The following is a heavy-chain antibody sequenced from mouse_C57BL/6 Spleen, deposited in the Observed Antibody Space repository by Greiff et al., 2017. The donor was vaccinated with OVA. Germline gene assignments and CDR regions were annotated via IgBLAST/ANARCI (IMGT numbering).Heavy chain of an antibody. D-gene: IGHD2-4*01. CDR1: GYTFTDHT. V-gene: IGHV1-78*01. J-gene: IGHJ1*03. CDR2: IYPRDGST. Sequence: VQLQQSDAELVKPGASVKISCKVSGYTFTDHTIHWMKQRPEQGLEWIGYIYPRDGSTKYNEKFKGKATLTADKSSSTAYMQLNSLTSEDSAVYFCARAYYDYDDGWYFDVWGTGTTVTVSS. CDR3: ARAYYDYDDGWYFDV.